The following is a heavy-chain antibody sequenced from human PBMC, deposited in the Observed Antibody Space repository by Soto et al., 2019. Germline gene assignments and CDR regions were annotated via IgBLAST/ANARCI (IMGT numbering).Heavy chain of an antibody. CDR3: ARGVEGSGWLYVTPYAFDI. J-gene: IGHJ3*02. Sequence: SVKVSCKASGGTFSSYAISWVRQAPGQGLEWMGGIIPIFGTANYAQKFQGRVTITADESTSTAYMELSSLRSEDTAVYYCARGVEGSGWLYVTPYAFDIWGQGTMVTVSS. V-gene: IGHV1-69*13. CDR2: IIPIFGTA. D-gene: IGHD6-19*01. CDR1: GGTFSSYA.